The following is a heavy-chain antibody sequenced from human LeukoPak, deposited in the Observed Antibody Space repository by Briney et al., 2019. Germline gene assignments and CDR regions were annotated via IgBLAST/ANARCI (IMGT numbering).Heavy chain of an antibody. CDR1: GYTLTELS. CDR2: FDPEDGET. CDR3: ATDRDGSYYYGMDV. Sequence: ASVKVSCKVSGYTLTELSMHWVRQAPGKRLEWMGGFDPEDGETIYAQKFQGRVTMTKATSTDTANMELSSLRSEDTAVYYCATDRDGSYYYGMDVWGQGTTVTVSS. V-gene: IGHV1-24*01. J-gene: IGHJ6*02. D-gene: IGHD5-24*01.